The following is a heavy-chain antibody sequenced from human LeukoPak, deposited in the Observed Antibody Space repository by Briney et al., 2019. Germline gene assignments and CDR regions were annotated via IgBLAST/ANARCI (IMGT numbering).Heavy chain of an antibody. V-gene: IGHV4-39*01. D-gene: IGHD3-22*01. CDR1: GGSISSSSYY. J-gene: IGHJ4*02. CDR3: ARQLEDYYDSSGYCDY. Sequence: SETLSLTCTVSGGSISSSSYYWGWIRQPPGKGLEWIGSIYYSGSTYYNPSLKSRVTISVDTSKNQFSLKLSSVTAADTAVYYCARQLEDYYDSSGYCDYWGQGTLVTFSS. CDR2: IYYSGST.